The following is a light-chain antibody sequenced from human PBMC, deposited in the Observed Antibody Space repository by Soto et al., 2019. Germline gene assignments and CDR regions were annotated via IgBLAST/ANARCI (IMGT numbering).Light chain of an antibody. Sequence: DIQMTQSPSSLSASGGDRVTIACQASQDISNYLNWYQQKPGKAPKLLIYDASTLETGVPSRFSGSGSGTDFTFTISSLQPEDIATYYCQQYDNLPITFGQGTRLEN. CDR3: QQYDNLPIT. J-gene: IGKJ5*01. CDR2: DAS. CDR1: QDISNY. V-gene: IGKV1-33*01.